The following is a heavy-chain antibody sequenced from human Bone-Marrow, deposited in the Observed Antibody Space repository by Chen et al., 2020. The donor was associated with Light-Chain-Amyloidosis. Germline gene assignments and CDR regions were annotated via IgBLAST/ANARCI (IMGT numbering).Heavy chain of an antibody. V-gene: IGHV5-51*01. D-gene: IGHD5-12*01. J-gene: IGHJ4*02. Sequence: EVQLEQSGPEVKKPGESLQISCKGSGYTFPNSWIGWVRQMPGKGLEWMGVIYPDDSDARYSPSFEGQVTISADKSITTAYLQWRSLKASDTAMYYCARRRDGYNFDYWGQGTLVTVSS. CDR2: IYPDDSDA. CDR1: GYTFPNSW. CDR3: ARRRDGYNFDY.